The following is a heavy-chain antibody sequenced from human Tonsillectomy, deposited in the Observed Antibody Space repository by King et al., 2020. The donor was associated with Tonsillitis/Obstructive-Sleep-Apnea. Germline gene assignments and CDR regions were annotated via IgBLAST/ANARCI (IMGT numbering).Heavy chain of an antibody. CDR3: AREKGIFGVVNDAFDI. J-gene: IGHJ3*02. D-gene: IGHD3-3*01. Sequence: QLVQSGSELEKSGASVKVSCKASGYVFNSYAMGWVRQAPGQGLEWMGWISTNTGNPTYAQGFTGRFVFSLDTSVSTAYLQISSLKPEDTAVYYCAREKGIFGVVNDAFDIWGQGTMVTVSS. CDR2: ISTNTGNP. V-gene: IGHV7-4-1*02. CDR1: GYVFNSYA.